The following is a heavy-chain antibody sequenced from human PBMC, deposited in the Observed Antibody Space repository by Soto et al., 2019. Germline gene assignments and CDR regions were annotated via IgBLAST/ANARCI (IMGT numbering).Heavy chain of an antibody. CDR1: GFTFSSYG. CDR3: AKVYYDSSGYHLSLDY. J-gene: IGHJ4*02. D-gene: IGHD3-22*01. Sequence: PGGSLRLSCAASGFTFSSYGMHWVRQAPGKGLEWVAVISYDGSNKYYADSVKGRFTISRDNPKNTLYLQMNSLRAEDTAVYYYAKVYYDSSGYHLSLDYWGQGTLVTVSS. V-gene: IGHV3-30*18. CDR2: ISYDGSNK.